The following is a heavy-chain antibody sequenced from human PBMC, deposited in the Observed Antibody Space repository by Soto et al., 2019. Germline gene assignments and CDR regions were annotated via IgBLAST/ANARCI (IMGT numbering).Heavy chain of an antibody. CDR2: IKQDGSEK. V-gene: IGHV3-7*03. Sequence: GGSLRLSCAASGFTFSSYWMSWARQAPGKGLEWVANIKQDGSEKYYVDSVKGRFTISRDNAKNSLYLQMNSLRAEDTAVYYCARDGNYYDSSGYYPYYFDYWGQGTLVTVSS. J-gene: IGHJ4*02. CDR3: ARDGNYYDSSGYYPYYFDY. CDR1: GFTFSSYW. D-gene: IGHD3-22*01.